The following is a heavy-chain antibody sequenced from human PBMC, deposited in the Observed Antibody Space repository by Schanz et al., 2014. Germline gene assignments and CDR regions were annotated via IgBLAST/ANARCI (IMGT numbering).Heavy chain of an antibody. J-gene: IGHJ4*02. CDR3: ARPRFDYGEVDY. CDR1: GFGLNTYG. V-gene: IGHV3-33*01. D-gene: IGHD4-17*01. Sequence: QAQLMESGGGVVQPGTSLILSCSVSGFGLNTYGIHWFGQPAGKGLEWVAVIWNNGVTKYYADSVRGRFTISRDRFQNTLYLRMSSLRAEDTAVYYCARPRFDYGEVDYWGQGTLVTVSS. CDR2: IWNNGVTK.